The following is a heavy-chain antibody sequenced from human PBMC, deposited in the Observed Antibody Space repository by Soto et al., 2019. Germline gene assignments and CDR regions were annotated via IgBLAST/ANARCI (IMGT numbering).Heavy chain of an antibody. D-gene: IGHD4-17*01. CDR3: ARGPDLYRDYDYYYYNGMDV. Sequence: SETLSLTCAVYGGSFSAYYWSWIRQPPGKGLEWIGEIYHSGGTNYNPSLKSRVTISVDTSQNQFSLKLSSVTAADTAVYYCARGPDLYRDYDYYYYNGMDVWGQGTTVTVSS. V-gene: IGHV4-34*01. CDR2: IYHSGGT. CDR1: GGSFSAYY. J-gene: IGHJ6*02.